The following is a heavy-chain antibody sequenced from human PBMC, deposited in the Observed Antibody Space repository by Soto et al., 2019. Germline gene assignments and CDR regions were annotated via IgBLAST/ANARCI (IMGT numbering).Heavy chain of an antibody. D-gene: IGHD1-1*01. Sequence: SETLSLTCTVCGASISGFYWSWIRKSAGKGLEWIGRIYATGPTDYNPSLKSRVMMSVDTSKKQFSLKLRSVTAADTAVYYCVRDGTKTLRDWFDPWGQGISVTVSS. J-gene: IGHJ5*02. CDR3: VRDGTKTLRDWFDP. CDR2: IYATGPT. V-gene: IGHV4-4*07. CDR1: GASISGFY.